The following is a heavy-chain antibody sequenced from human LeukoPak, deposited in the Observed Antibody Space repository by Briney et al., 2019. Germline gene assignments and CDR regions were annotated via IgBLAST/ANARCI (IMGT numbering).Heavy chain of an antibody. Sequence: GASVKVSCKASGYTFTGYYMHWVRQAPGQGLEWMGWINPNSGGTNYAQKFQGRVTMTRDTSISTAYMELSRLRSDDTAVYYCAGVLPGSFTPYDYWAREPWSPSPQ. D-gene: IGHD1-1*01. V-gene: IGHV1-2*02. J-gene: IGHJ4*02. CDR3: AGVLPGSFTPYDY. CDR1: GYTFTGYY. CDR2: INPNSGGT.